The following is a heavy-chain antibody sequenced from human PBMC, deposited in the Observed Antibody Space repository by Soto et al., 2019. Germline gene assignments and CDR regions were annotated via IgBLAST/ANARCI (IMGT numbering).Heavy chain of an antibody. D-gene: IGHD3-10*01. CDR2: IYYSGST. CDR1: GGSISSSSYY. V-gene: IGHV4-39*01. Sequence: SETLSLTCTVSGGSISSSSYYWGWIRQPPGKGLEWIGSIYYSGSTYYNPSLKGRVTISVDTSKNQFSLKLSSVTAADTAVYYCARQGAKNYYGSGSYYSTYAFDIWGQGTMVTVSS. J-gene: IGHJ3*02. CDR3: ARQGAKNYYGSGSYYSTYAFDI.